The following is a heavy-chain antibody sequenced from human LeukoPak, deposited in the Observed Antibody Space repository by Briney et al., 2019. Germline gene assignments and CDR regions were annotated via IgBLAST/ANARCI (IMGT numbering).Heavy chain of an antibody. Sequence: GASVKVSCKASGYTFTSYGISWVRQAPGQGLEWMGWISAYNGNTNYAQRLQGRVTMTTDTSTSTAYMELRSLRSDDTAVYYCARGRQLVPNNWFDPWGQGTLVTVSS. V-gene: IGHV1-18*01. D-gene: IGHD6-6*01. CDR1: GYTFTSYG. CDR2: ISAYNGNT. CDR3: ARGRQLVPNNWFDP. J-gene: IGHJ5*02.